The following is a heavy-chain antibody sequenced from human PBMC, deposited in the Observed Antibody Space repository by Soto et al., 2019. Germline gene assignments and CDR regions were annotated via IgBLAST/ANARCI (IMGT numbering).Heavy chain of an antibody. V-gene: IGHV4-59*08. Sequence: SETLSLTCTVSGGSISSYYWSWIRQPPGKGLEWIGYIYYSGSTNYNPSLKSRVTISVDTSKNQFSLKLSSVTAADTAVYYCARTGGDFWSGPSYYYMNVWGKGTTVTVSS. CDR2: IYYSGST. D-gene: IGHD3-3*01. CDR3: ARTGGDFWSGPSYYYMNV. CDR1: GGSISSYY. J-gene: IGHJ6*03.